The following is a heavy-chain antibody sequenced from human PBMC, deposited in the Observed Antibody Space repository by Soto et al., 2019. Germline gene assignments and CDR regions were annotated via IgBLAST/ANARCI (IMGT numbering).Heavy chain of an antibody. D-gene: IGHD1-1*01. Sequence: SVKVSCRASVYPLTNYHIHLVRQAPGQGLEFVGWINTKNGGAGSAQQFQGRVTVTRDTSISTVFMELRNLRNDDTALYYCAREQGSNSRAPNNNWFDTWGQGTLVTVSS. V-gene: IGHV1-2*02. CDR3: AREQGSNSRAPNNNWFDT. J-gene: IGHJ5*02. CDR1: VYPLTNYH. CDR2: INTKNGGA.